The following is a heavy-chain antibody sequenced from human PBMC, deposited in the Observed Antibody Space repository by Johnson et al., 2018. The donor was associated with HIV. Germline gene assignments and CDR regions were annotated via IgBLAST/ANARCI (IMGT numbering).Heavy chain of an antibody. J-gene: IGHJ3*02. CDR1: GFTFSTYA. CDR2: IRYDGDIT. V-gene: IGHV3-30*02. Sequence: QVQLVESGGGVVRPGRSLRLSCAASGFTFSTYAMHWVRQAPGKGLEWVAFIRYDGDITYYVDSVKGRFTASRDNSRNTLYLQMPSLRPDDTAVYYCAKIGLDAFEIWGQGTSVTVSS. CDR3: AKIGLDAFEI.